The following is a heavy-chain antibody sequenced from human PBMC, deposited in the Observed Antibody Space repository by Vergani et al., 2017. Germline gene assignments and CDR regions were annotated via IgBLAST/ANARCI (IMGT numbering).Heavy chain of an antibody. CDR3: ARENCSSTSCYFDY. CDR2: INPNSGGT. CDR1: GYTFTGYY. V-gene: IGHV1-2*02. D-gene: IGHD2-2*01. J-gene: IGHJ4*02. Sequence: QVQLVQSGAEVKKPGASVKVSCKASGYTFTGYYMHWVRQAPGQGLEWMGWINPNSGGTNYAQQFQGRVTMTRDTSISTAYMELSRLRSDDTALYYCARENCSSTSCYFDYWGQGTLVTVSS.